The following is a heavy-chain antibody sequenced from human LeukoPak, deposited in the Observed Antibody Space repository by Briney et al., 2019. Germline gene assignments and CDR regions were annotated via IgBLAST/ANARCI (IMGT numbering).Heavy chain of an antibody. CDR2: INPSGGST. CDR3: ARVVSSRDSSSPGDGWFDP. V-gene: IGHV1-46*01. Sequence: ASVKVSCKASGYTFTSYGISWVRQAPGQGLEWMGIINPSGGSTSYAQKFQGRVTMTRDTSTSTVYMELSSLRSEDTAVYYCARVVSSRDSSSPGDGWFDPWGQGTLVTVSS. D-gene: IGHD6-13*01. J-gene: IGHJ5*02. CDR1: GYTFTSYG.